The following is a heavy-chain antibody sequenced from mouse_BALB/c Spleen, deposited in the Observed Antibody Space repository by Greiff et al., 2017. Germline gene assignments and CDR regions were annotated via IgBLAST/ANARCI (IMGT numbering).Heavy chain of an antibody. CDR2: IDPANGNT. V-gene: IGHV14-3*02. D-gene: IGHD2-4*01. J-gene: IGHJ4*01. CDR1: GFNIKDTY. CDR3: ADYYDYDGAMDY. Sequence: VQLQQSGAELVKPGASVKLSCTASGFNIKDTYMHWVKQRPEQGLEWIGRIDPANGNTKYDPKFQGKATITADTSSNTAYLQLSSLTSEDTAVYYCADYYDYDGAMDYWGQGTSVTVSS.